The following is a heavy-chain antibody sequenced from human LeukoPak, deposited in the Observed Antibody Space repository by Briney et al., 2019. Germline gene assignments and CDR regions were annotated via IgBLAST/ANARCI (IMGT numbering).Heavy chain of an antibody. Sequence: SGTLSLTCAVYGGSFSGYYWSWIRQSPGKGLEWIGEINHSGSTNYNPSLKSRVTISVDTSKNQFSLKLSSVTAADTAVYYCARVPRVRHGGRGYNWFDPWGQGTLVTVSS. D-gene: IGHD3-16*01. J-gene: IGHJ5*02. CDR2: INHSGST. V-gene: IGHV4-34*01. CDR1: GGSFSGYY. CDR3: ARVPRVRHGGRGYNWFDP.